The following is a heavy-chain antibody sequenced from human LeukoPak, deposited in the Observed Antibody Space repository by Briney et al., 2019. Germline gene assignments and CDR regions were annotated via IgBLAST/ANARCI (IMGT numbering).Heavy chain of an antibody. D-gene: IGHD3-22*01. CDR1: GGSLSSQY. CDR2: IYYRGST. CDR3: ASVKLGYYYDTNGYFDS. J-gene: IGHJ4*02. Sequence: SETLSLTCTVSGGSLSSQYWSWIRQPPGKGLEWIGYIYYRGSTSYNPSLKSRVTISVDTSKNQFSLQLNAVTAADTALYFCASVKLGYYYDTNGYFDSWGQGIPVTVSS. V-gene: IGHV4-59*08.